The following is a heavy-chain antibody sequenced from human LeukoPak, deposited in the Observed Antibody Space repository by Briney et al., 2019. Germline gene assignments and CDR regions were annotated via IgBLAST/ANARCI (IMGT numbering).Heavy chain of an antibody. V-gene: IGHV3-30*19. D-gene: IGHD6-19*01. Sequence: PGRSLRLSCAASGFTFSSYGMHWVRQAPGKGLEWVAVISYDGSNKYYADSVKGRFTISRDNSKNTLYLQMNSLRAEDTAVYYCANPKPSSPWYSSGWYGAKGDWFDPWGQGTLVTVSS. J-gene: IGHJ5*02. CDR2: ISYDGSNK. CDR1: GFTFSSYG. CDR3: ANPKPSSPWYSSGWYGAKGDWFDP.